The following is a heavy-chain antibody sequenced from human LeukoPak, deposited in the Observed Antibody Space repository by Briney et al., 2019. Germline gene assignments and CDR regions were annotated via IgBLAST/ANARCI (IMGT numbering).Heavy chain of an antibody. CDR3: ARVRGSFYFDY. CDR2: IKQAGTEK. Sequence: GGSLRLSCAASGFIFSSYWMSWVRQAPGKGLEWVANIKQAGTEKYYVDSVKDRFTISRDNAKNSLYLQMNSLRAEDTAVYYCARVRGSFYFDYWGQGTLVTVSS. CDR1: GFIFSSYW. V-gene: IGHV3-7*01. D-gene: IGHD1-26*01. J-gene: IGHJ4*02.